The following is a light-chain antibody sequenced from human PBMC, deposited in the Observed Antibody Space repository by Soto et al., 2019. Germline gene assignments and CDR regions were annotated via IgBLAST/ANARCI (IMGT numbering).Light chain of an antibody. Sequence: DIVMTQSPDSLAVSLGERATINXKSSQSVLYSSNNKNYLGWYQQKPGQTPKLLIYWASTRDSGVPDRFSGRGSGTDFTLTISSLQAEXXXVXXXXXXXSPPYTFGQGTRLEIK. J-gene: IGKJ2*01. CDR3: XXXXSPPYT. CDR1: QSVLYSSNNKNY. V-gene: IGKV4-1*01. CDR2: WAS.